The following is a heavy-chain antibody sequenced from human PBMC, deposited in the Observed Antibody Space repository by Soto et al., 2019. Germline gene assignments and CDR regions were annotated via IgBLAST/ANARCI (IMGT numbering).Heavy chain of an antibody. CDR2: IGPESGAT. V-gene: IGHV1-2*02. J-gene: IGHJ4*02. D-gene: IGHD1-26*01. Sequence: GASVKVSCKASGYTFTGHYIHWLRQSPEQGPEWMGEIGPESGATRYAEKFQGRVTMTLDTSITTVYMELKNLSPDDTAVYYCGRGRSGQIVVFYWGQGTSVTVSS. CDR1: GYTFTGHY. CDR3: GRGRSGQIVVFY.